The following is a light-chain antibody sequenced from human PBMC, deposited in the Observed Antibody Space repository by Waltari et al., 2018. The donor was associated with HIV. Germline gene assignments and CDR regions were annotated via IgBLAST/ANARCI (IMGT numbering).Light chain of an antibody. J-gene: IGLJ2*01. CDR1: TNDVGGYNF. V-gene: IGLV2-14*01. CDR3: SSYTSSSNVV. Sequence: QSALTQPASVSGSPGQSITISCTGTTNDVGGYNFVSWYKQHPGKAPKLMIYEVSKRPSGVSNRVSGSKSGNTASLTISGLQAEDEADYYCSSYTSSSNVVFGGGSKLTVL. CDR2: EVS.